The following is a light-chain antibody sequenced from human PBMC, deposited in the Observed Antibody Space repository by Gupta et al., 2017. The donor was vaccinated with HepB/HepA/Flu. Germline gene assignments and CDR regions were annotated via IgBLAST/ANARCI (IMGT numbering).Light chain of an antibody. J-gene: IGKJ2*02. CDR2: LGS. V-gene: IGKV2-28*01. CDR1: QSLLHSNGYNY. Sequence: DIVMIQSPFSLPVTPGEPASISCRSSQSLLHSNGYNYLDWYLQKPGQSPQLLIYLGSNRASGVPDRFSGSGSGTEFTLKISRGEAEDAGVYYCRQALEIPCIFGQGTTLEIK. CDR3: RQALEIPCI.